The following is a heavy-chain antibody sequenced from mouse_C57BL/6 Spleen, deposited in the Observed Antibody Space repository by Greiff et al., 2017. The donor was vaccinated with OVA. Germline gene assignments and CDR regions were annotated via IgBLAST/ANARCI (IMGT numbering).Heavy chain of an antibody. J-gene: IGHJ4*01. CDR3: ARLYGSTPYYVMDY. CDR2: ISSGGSYT. Sequence: EVKVVESGGDLVKPGGSLKLSCAASGFTFSSYGMSWVRQTPDKRLEWVATISSGGSYTYYPDSVKGRFTISRDNAKNTLYLQMSSLKSEDTAMYYCARLYGSTPYYVMDYWGQGTSVTVSS. V-gene: IGHV5-6*01. CDR1: GFTFSSYG. D-gene: IGHD1-1*01.